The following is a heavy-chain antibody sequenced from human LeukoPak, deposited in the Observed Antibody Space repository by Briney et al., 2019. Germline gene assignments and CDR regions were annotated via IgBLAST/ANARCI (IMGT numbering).Heavy chain of an antibody. CDR3: ARVRDPYDLLWLLLHY. CDR2: IRYDGSNK. D-gene: IGHD3-22*01. J-gene: IGHJ4*02. Sequence: GGSLRLSCAASGFTFSSYGMHWVRQAPGKGLEWVAFIRYDGSNKYYADSVKGRFTISRDNSKNTLYLQMNSLRAEDTAVYYCARVRDPYDLLWLLLHYWGQGTLVTVSS. CDR1: GFTFSSYG. V-gene: IGHV3-30*02.